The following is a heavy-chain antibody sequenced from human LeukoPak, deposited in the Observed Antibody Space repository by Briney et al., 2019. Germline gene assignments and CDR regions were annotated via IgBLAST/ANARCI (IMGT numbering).Heavy chain of an antibody. CDR2: INPSGGST. Sequence: ASVKVSCKASGYTFTSYYMHWVRQAPGQGLEWMGIINPSGGSTSYAQKFQGRVTMTEDTSTDTAYMELSSLRSEDTAVYYCASCEIFGVVPPTYWGQGTLVTVSS. D-gene: IGHD3-3*01. CDR3: ASCEIFGVVPPTY. J-gene: IGHJ4*02. V-gene: IGHV1-46*01. CDR1: GYTFTSYY.